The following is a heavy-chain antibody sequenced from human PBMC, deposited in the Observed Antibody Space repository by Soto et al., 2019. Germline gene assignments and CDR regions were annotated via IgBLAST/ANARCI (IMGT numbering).Heavy chain of an antibody. CDR3: TLSTIVGTIRRFDF. Sequence: QITLKESGPTLVKPTQTLTLTCTLSGFSLSTSGVGVGWIRQPPGKALEWLALIYWDDDKRYSPSLKSRVTIPKDTSKNQVALTMTNMDPVDTATYYCTLSTIVGTIRRFDFWGQGTLVTVSS. J-gene: IGHJ4*02. V-gene: IGHV2-5*02. CDR2: IYWDDDK. CDR1: GFSLSTSGVG. D-gene: IGHD5-12*01.